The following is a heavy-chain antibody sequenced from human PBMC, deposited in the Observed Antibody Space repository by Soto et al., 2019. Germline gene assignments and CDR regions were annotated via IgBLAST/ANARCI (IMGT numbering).Heavy chain of an antibody. V-gene: IGHV4-59*08. CDR1: GGSISSYY. CDR3: ARHRPNIIRIGAFEN. D-gene: IGHD3-16*01. Sequence: SETLSLTCTVSGGSISSYYWSWIRQPPGKGLEWIGYIYYSGSTNYNPSLKSRVTISVDTSKNQFCLKLSSVTAADTAVYYCARHRPNIIRIGAFENWGQGRIVTVSS. CDR2: IYYSGST. J-gene: IGHJ3*02.